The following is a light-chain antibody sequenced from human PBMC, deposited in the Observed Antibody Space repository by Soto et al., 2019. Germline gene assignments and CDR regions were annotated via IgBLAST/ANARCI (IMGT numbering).Light chain of an antibody. Sequence: QSVLTQPASVSGSPGQSITISCTATSSDVGAYNYVSWYQQHPGKAPKFMIFEVSNRPSGVSIRFSGSKSGNTASLTISGLQADDEADYYCSSYTRNSPWVFGGGTKVTVL. J-gene: IGLJ3*02. CDR1: SSDVGAYNY. V-gene: IGLV2-14*01. CDR3: SSYTRNSPWV. CDR2: EVS.